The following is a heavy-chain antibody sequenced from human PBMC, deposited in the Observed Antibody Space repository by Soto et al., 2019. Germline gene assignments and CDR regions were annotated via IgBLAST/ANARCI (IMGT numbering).Heavy chain of an antibody. CDR1: GYTFTVYY. CDR2: INPKSGGT. V-gene: IGHV1-2*02. J-gene: IGHJ4*02. CDR3: ARDLAKGGGSAGFGY. D-gene: IGHD1-26*01. Sequence: ASVKVSCKASGYTFTVYYMHWVRQAPGQGLEWMGWINPKSGGTMYPQKFQGRVTMTWDTSISTAYMALTRLRSDDTAVYYCARDLAKGGGSAGFGYWGQGTLVTVSS.